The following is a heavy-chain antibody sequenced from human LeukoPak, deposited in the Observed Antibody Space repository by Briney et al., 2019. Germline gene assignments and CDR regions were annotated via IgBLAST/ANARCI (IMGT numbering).Heavy chain of an antibody. D-gene: IGHD4-17*01. CDR2: IQYRGNA. Sequence: PSETLSLTCTVPGGSISTYYWTWIRQPPGKGLEWIGYIQYRGNADYNPSLKSRVTISVDTSNNQCSLRLSSVTAADTAMYYCARVGSLTTFDWGQGTLVTVSS. CDR3: ARVGSLTTFD. V-gene: IGHV4-59*01. CDR1: GGSISTYY. J-gene: IGHJ4*02.